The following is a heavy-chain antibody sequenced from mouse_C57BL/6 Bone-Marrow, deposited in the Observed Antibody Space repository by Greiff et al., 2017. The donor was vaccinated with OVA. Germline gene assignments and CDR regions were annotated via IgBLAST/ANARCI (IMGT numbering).Heavy chain of an antibody. Sequence: EVQLVESGGGLVKPGGSLKLSCAASGFTFSSYAMSWVRQTPEKRLAWVATISDGGSYTYYPDNVKGRFTISRDTAKNNLYLQMSHLKSEDTAMYYCARGPLYYDYTWFAYWGQGTLVTVSA. J-gene: IGHJ3*01. CDR2: ISDGGSYT. CDR1: GFTFSSYA. V-gene: IGHV5-4*01. D-gene: IGHD2-4*01. CDR3: ARGPLYYDYTWFAY.